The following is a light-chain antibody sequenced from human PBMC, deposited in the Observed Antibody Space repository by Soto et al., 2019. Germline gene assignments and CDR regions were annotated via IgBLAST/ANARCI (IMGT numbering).Light chain of an antibody. J-gene: IGKJ1*01. CDR2: WAS. CDR1: RSLLCKSVNSNY. V-gene: IGKV4-1*01. Sequence: SQAPLALSPGGAAIMCRCGRSLLCKSVNSNYLGWYQQKAGQPPKLLLYWASSRESGIPDRFSGSGSGTDFALTISSLEPEDFAVYYCQQYDLSPKTFGQGT. CDR3: QQYDLSPKT.